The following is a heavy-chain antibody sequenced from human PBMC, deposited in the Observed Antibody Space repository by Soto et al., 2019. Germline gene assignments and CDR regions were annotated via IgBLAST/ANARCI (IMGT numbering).Heavy chain of an antibody. D-gene: IGHD2-15*01. CDR1: GFSLSTSGVG. Sequence: SGPTLVNPTQTLTLTCTFSGFSLSTSGVGVGWIRQPPGKALEWLALIYWNDYKRYSPSLKSRLTITKDTSKNQVVLTMTNMDPVDTATYYCAHTTEMATPADYWGQGTLVTVSS. V-gene: IGHV2-5*01. CDR3: AHTTEMATPADY. CDR2: IYWNDYK. J-gene: IGHJ4*02.